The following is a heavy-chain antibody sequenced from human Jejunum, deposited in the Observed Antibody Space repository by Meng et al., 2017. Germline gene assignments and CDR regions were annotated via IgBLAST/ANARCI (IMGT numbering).Heavy chain of an antibody. V-gene: IGHV1-2*06. D-gene: IGHD1-26*01. Sequence: QVQLGPSAAEVKEPGASVKVSCKASGYTFTDYYLYWVRQAPGQGLEWMGRINTRTGGTIYTQKFYGRVTMTRDTSISTAYMELSRLRSDDTAVYYCARELISYAFDYWGQGSLVTVSS. CDR3: ARELISYAFDY. CDR1: GYTFTDYY. J-gene: IGHJ4*02. CDR2: INTRTGGT.